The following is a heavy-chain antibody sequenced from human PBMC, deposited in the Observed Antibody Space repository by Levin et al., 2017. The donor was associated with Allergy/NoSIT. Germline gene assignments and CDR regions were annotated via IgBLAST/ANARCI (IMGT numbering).Heavy chain of an antibody. J-gene: IGHJ4*01. CDR1: GFTFSSYA. Sequence: PGGSLRLSCAASGFTFSSYAMSWARQAPGKGLEWVQGISGSGGSTYSADSVKGRSTISRDNPKNTVHLQMKSLRAEATAGYYCVKVQTAAKFEYWGQGTLVSVSS. D-gene: IGHD2-2*01. V-gene: IGHV3-23*01. CDR3: VKVQTAAKFEY. CDR2: ISGSGGST.